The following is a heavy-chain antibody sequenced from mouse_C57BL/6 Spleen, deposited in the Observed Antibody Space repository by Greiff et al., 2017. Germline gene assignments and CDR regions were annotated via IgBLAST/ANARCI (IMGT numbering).Heavy chain of an antibody. CDR2: INPGSGGT. J-gene: IGHJ2*01. CDR1: GYAFTNYL. D-gene: IGHD2-13*01. Sequence: QVQLQQSGAELVRPGTSVKVSCKASGYAFTNYLIEWVKQRPGQGLEWIGVINPGSGGTNYNEKFKGKATLTADKSSSTAYMQLSSLTSEDSAVXFCAREGDSFDYWGQGTTLTVSS. CDR3: AREGDSFDY. V-gene: IGHV1-54*01.